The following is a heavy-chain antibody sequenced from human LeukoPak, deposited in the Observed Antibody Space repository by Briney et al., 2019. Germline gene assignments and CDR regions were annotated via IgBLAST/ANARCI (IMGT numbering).Heavy chain of an antibody. CDR3: ADSSGYKHYFDY. CDR1: GFTFSSYG. V-gene: IGHV3-23*01. CDR2: ISGSGGST. D-gene: IGHD3-22*01. Sequence: GGSLRLSCAASGFTFSSYGMSWVRQAPGKGLEWVSAISGSGGSTYYADSVKGRFTISRDNSKNTLFLQMNSLRAEDTAVYYCADSSGYKHYFDYWGQGTLVTVSS. J-gene: IGHJ4*02.